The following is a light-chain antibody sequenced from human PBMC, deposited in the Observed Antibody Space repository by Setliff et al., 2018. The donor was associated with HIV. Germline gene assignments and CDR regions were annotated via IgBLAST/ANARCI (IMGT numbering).Light chain of an antibody. Sequence: QSALTQPASVSGFPGQSITISCTGSNSDIGSYNFVSWYQHHPGKAPKLMIYEVSNRPSGVSSRFSASKSGNTASLTISGLQTEDEADYYCSSYTNITTRVFGTGTKVTVL. CDR2: EVS. CDR1: NSDIGSYNF. V-gene: IGLV2-14*01. CDR3: SSYTNITTRV. J-gene: IGLJ1*01.